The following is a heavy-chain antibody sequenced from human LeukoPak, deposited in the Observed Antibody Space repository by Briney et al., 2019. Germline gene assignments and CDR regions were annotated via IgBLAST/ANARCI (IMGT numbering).Heavy chain of an antibody. CDR1: GYTFTDYY. D-gene: IGHD5-12*01. V-gene: IGHV1-2*02. Sequence: ASVTVSFTASGYTFTDYYMHWVRQAPGQGLEWMGWINPNSGGTNYAQKFQGRVTMTRDTSISTAYMELSRLRSDDTAVYYCAREGYSGYDDGMDVWGQGTTVTVSS. J-gene: IGHJ6*02. CDR2: INPNSGGT. CDR3: AREGYSGYDDGMDV.